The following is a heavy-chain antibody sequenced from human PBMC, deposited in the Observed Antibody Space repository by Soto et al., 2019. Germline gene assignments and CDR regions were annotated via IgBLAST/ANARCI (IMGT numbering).Heavy chain of an antibody. D-gene: IGHD2-2*03. CDR3: ARDGQEMDHNAFDS. CDR2: ISYDGSNK. V-gene: IGHV3-30-3*01. Sequence: VGSLGLSCASSVCTFSSYAMHWVRHSPGKWLEWVAVISYDGSNKYYADSVKGRFTISRDNSKNTLYLQMNSLRAEGTAVYYCARDGQEMDHNAFDSWGQGTMVRVPS. CDR1: VCTFSSYA. J-gene: IGHJ3*02.